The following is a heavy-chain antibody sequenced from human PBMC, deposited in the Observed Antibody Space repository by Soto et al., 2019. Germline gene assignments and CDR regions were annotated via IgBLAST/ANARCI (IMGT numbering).Heavy chain of an antibody. CDR3: ARETIAAAGYNWFDP. Sequence: SVKVSCKASGGTFSSYAISWVRQAPGQGLEWMGGIIPIFGTANYAQKFQGRVTITADESTSTAYMELNSLRAEDTAAYYCARETIAAAGYNWFDPWGQGTLVTVSS. J-gene: IGHJ5*02. CDR1: GGTFSSYA. CDR2: IIPIFGTA. V-gene: IGHV1-69*13. D-gene: IGHD6-13*01.